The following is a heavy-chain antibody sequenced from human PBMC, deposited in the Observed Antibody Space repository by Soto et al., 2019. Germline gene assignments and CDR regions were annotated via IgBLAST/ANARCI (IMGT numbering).Heavy chain of an antibody. J-gene: IGHJ4*02. Sequence: QVQLQESGPGLVKPSQTLSLTCTVSGGSISSGGYYWSWIRQHPGKGLEWIGYIYYSGSTYYNPSLKSRVTLSLAXXKNQFSLELSSVTAADTAVYYWARSSPSTVTTFAYWGQGTLVTVSS. D-gene: IGHD4-17*01. V-gene: IGHV4-31*03. CDR1: GGSISSGGYY. CDR2: IYYSGST. CDR3: ARSSPSTVTTFAY.